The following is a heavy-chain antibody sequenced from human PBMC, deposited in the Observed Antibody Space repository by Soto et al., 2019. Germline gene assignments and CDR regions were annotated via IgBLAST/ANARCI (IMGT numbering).Heavy chain of an antibody. CDR2: INVDSTT. CDR3: AKTYYFDY. J-gene: IGHJ4*02. Sequence: EEQLLESGGGLVQPGGSLRLSCVASGVTFSNYAMSWVRQAPGKGLEWVSSINVDSTTYYADSVKGRFTISRDNSNNTLYLQMNSLTAEDTAVYYCAKTYYFDYWGQGTLVTVSS. V-gene: IGHV3-23*01. CDR1: GVTFSNYA.